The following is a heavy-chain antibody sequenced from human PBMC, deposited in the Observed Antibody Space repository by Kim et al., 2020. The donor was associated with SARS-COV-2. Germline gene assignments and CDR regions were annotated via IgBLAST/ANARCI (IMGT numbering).Heavy chain of an antibody. V-gene: IGHV3-11*01. CDR2: TE. CDR3: ARDLSGYEDY. D-gene: IGHD5-12*01. J-gene: IGHJ4*02. Sequence: TEYPADSVKGRFTISRDNAKNSLYLQMNGLRAEDTAVYYCARDLSGYEDYWGQGTLVTVSS.